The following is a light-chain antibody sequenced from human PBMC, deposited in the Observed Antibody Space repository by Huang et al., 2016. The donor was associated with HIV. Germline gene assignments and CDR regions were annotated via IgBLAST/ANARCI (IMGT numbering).Light chain of an antibody. CDR3: QQYNNWPYT. V-gene: IGKV3-15*01. CDR2: GAS. Sequence: DTVMTQTPATLSVSPGARATLSCRASQSVGSKLAWFQKKPGQAPRLLIHGASTRATGIPARCSGSGSGTEFTLTISSLQSEDFAVYYCQQYNNWPYTFGQGTKLEIK. J-gene: IGKJ2*01. CDR1: QSVGSK.